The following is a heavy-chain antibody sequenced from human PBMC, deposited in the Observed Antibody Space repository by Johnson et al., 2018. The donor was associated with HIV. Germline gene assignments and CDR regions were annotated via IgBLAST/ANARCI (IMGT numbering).Heavy chain of an antibody. CDR1: GFTFSSYA. CDR2: ISYDGSEK. CDR3: ARPYILLQLVSAFDI. V-gene: IGHV3-7*01. J-gene: IGHJ3*02. Sequence: MQLVESGGGLVQPGGSLRLSCAASGFTFSSYAMSWVRQAPGKGLEWVAVISYDGSEKYYLDSVKGRFTISRDNAKNSVYLQMNNLRADDTAVYYCARPYILLQLVSAFDIWGQGTMVTVSS. D-gene: IGHD6-6*01.